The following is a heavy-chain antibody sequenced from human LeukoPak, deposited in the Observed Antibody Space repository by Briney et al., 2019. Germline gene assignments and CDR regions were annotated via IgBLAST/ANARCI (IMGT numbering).Heavy chain of an antibody. CDR1: GGALGSYA. D-gene: IGHD3-22*01. J-gene: IGHJ3*02. CDR3: AKYYDSRGYYWAFDI. Sequence: SVKVSCKASGGALGSYAITWVRQAPGQGLEWMGGIIPIFGTTNYAQKFQGRVTITADESTSTAYMELSSLRSEDTAVYYCAKYYDSRGYYWAFDIWGQGTMVTVSS. CDR2: IIPIFGTT. V-gene: IGHV1-69*13.